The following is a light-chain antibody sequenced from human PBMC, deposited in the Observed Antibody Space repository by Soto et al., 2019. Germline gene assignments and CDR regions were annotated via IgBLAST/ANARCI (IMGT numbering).Light chain of an antibody. Sequence: DIQMTQFPSTLSASIGDRVTITCRASQTISNWLAWYQQKPGKAPKLLIYKASSLETGVPSRFSGSGSGTEFTLPIRNLQPDDFATYYCQQYTRYSAYTFGQGTRLELK. CDR2: KAS. V-gene: IGKV1-5*03. CDR1: QTISNW. CDR3: QQYTRYSAYT. J-gene: IGKJ2*01.